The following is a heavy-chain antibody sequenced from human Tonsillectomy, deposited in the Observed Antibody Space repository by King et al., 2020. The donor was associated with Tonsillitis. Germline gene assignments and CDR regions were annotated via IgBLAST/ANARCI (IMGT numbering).Heavy chain of an antibody. J-gene: IGHJ6*03. CDR2: INHSGST. Sequence: VQLQQWGAGLLKPSETLSLTCAVYGGSFSGYYWSWIRQPPGKGLEWIGEINHSGSTNYNPSLKSRVTISVDTSKNQFSLKLSSVTAADTAVYYCARAAYQLLWGWYYYYYMDVWGKGTTVTVSS. CDR1: GGSFSGYY. V-gene: IGHV4-34*01. D-gene: IGHD2-2*01. CDR3: ARAAYQLLWGWYYYYYMDV.